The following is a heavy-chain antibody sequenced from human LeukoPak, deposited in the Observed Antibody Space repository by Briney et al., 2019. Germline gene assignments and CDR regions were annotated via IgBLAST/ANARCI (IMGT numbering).Heavy chain of an antibody. V-gene: IGHV3-30*04. CDR3: ARGTSIAAAGTVAANGPNWFDP. D-gene: IGHD6-13*01. J-gene: IGHJ5*02. CDR1: GFTFSSYA. Sequence: PGGSLRLSCAASGFTFSSYAMHWVRQAPGKGLEWVAVISYDGSNKYYADSVKGRFTISRDNSKNTLYLQMNSLRAEDTAVYYCARGTSIAAAGTVAANGPNWFDPWGQGTLVTVSS. CDR2: ISYDGSNK.